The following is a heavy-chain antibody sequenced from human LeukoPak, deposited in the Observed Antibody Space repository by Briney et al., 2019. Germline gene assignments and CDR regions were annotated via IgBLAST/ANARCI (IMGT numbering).Heavy chain of an antibody. D-gene: IGHD3-10*01. CDR2: IYYSGST. J-gene: IGHJ5*02. V-gene: IGHV4-31*03. CDR3: AREEVYGSGNNWFDP. CDR1: GGSISSGGYY. Sequence: SETLSLTCTVSGGSISSGGYYWSWIRQHPGKGLEWIGYIYYSGSTYYNPSLKSRVTISVDTSKNQFSLKLSSVTAADRAVYYCAREEVYGSGNNWFDPWGQGTLVTVSS.